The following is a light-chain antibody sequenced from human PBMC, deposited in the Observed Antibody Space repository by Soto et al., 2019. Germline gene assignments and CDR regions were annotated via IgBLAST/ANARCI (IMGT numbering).Light chain of an antibody. CDR3: ASYTRATTLV. CDR2: DVN. J-gene: IGLJ2*01. CDR1: ISDIGGYNF. V-gene: IGLV2-14*01. Sequence: QSALTQPASVSGSPGQSITISCTGTISDIGGYNFISWYQHHPGKAPKLVIYDVNNRPSGISYRFSGSKSGNTASLTISGLQDEDEAYYYCASYTRATTLVFGGGTKVTVL.